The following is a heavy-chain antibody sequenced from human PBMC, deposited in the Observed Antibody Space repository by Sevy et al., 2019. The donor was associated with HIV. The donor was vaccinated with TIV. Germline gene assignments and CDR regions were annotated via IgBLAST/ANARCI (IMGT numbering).Heavy chain of an antibody. CDR3: ARERVYCSGASCKPRGWFDP. J-gene: IGHJ5*02. CDR2: INPNSGGT. D-gene: IGHD2-15*01. Sequence: ASVKVSCKASGYTFTGYYMHWVRQAPGQGLEWMGWINPNSGGTNYAQKFQGRVTMTRDTSISTAYMELSRLRSDDTAVYYCARERVYCSGASCKPRGWFDPWGQGTLVTVSS. CDR1: GYTFTGYY. V-gene: IGHV1-2*02.